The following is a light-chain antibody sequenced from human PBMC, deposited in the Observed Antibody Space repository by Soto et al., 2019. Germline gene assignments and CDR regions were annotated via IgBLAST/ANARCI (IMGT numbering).Light chain of an antibody. CDR3: CSYTTSSTYV. V-gene: IGLV2-14*03. Sequence: QSALTQPASVSGSPGQSITISCTETSSDVGAYNYVSWYQQHPGKAPKLMIYDVSNRPSGVSNRFSGSKSGNTASLTISGLQAEDEADYYCCSYTTSSTYVLGTGTRSPS. CDR2: DVS. J-gene: IGLJ1*01. CDR1: SSDVGAYNY.